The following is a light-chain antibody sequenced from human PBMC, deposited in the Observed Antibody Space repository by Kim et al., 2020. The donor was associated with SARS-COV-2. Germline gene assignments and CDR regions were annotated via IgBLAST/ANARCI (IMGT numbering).Light chain of an antibody. CDR2: EDN. Sequence: PRQAARITCSGDALPKTYAYWYQQKSGQVPGVVSYEDNKRPSGIPERFSGSSSGTMATLTISGAQVEDEADYYCYSTDSSGNLMVFGGGTQLTVL. J-gene: IGLJ3*02. V-gene: IGLV3-10*01. CDR3: YSTDSSGNLMV. CDR1: ALPKTY.